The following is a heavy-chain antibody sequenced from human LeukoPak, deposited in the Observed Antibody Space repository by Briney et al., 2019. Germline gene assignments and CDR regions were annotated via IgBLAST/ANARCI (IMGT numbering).Heavy chain of an antibody. V-gene: IGHV3-23*01. CDR1: GFSTSNYM. CDR3: AKDGDQFVVSELGY. D-gene: IGHD2-21*01. J-gene: IGHJ4*02. Sequence: PGGSLIFCCAASGFSTSNYMMSWVRQAPGKGLEWVSGISGSGGTTYYADSMKGRFTISRDNSKNTLYLEMNSLRAEDKAVYYCAKDGDQFVVSELGYEGQGQVIMVSS. CDR2: ISGSGGTT.